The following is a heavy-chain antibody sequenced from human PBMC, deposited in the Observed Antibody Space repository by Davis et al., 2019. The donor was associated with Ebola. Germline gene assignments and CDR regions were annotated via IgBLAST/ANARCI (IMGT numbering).Heavy chain of an antibody. V-gene: IGHV1-69*06. CDR2: IIPIFGTT. CDR3: ARERFISGYMLDS. J-gene: IGHJ5*01. D-gene: IGHD3-9*01. Sequence: SVKVSCKASGYTFTSYGISWVRQAPEQGLEWMGGIIPIFGTTNYAQKFQGRVTIIADKSTSTAYMELSSLRSEDTAVYYCARERFISGYMLDSWGQGTLVTVSS. CDR1: GYTFTSYG.